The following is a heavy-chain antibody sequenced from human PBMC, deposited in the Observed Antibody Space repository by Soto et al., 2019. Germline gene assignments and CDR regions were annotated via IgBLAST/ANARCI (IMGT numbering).Heavy chain of an antibody. J-gene: IGHJ4*02. V-gene: IGHV4-39*01. CDR1: NDSVHTSIFY. CDR2: IYYTGTA. CDR3: ARNWNLALVPAAYFDS. Sequence: PSETLSLTCTVSNDSVHTSIFYWAWIRQPPGKGLEWIATIYYTGTAFYNPSLQSRVTISIDTSKNQFSLDLRSVTAADTAVYYCARNWNLALVPAAYFDSWGQGTLVSVYS. D-gene: IGHD2-2*01.